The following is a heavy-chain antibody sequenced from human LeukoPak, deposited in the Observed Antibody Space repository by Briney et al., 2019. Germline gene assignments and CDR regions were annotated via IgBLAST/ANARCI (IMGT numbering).Heavy chain of an antibody. J-gene: IGHJ3*02. CDR3: ARAYYYDSGRVGGYAFDI. D-gene: IGHD3-22*01. CDR1: GYTFTDFY. Sequence: ASVKVSCKVSGYTFTDFYMHWVQQAPGKGLEGMGLVDPEDDKTIYAEKFQGRITITADTSTDTVYMELSSLRSEDTAVYYCARAYYYDSGRVGGYAFDIWGQGTMVTVSS. V-gene: IGHV1-69-2*01. CDR2: VDPEDDKT.